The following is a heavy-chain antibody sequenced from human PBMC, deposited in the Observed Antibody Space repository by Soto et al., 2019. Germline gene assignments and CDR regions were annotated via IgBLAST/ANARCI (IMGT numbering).Heavy chain of an antibody. J-gene: IGHJ5*02. CDR2: IIPIAAIA. V-gene: IGHV1-69*04. D-gene: IGHD3-10*01. Sequence: GASVKVSCKASGYTFTSYAMHWVRQAPGQRLEWMGRIIPIAAIANYTQKFQGRVTITVDKSSTTAYMELSSLRSDDTAVYYCARGSTIVRGAPSWFDPWGQGTLVTVSS. CDR3: ARGSTIVRGAPSWFDP. CDR1: GYTFTSYA.